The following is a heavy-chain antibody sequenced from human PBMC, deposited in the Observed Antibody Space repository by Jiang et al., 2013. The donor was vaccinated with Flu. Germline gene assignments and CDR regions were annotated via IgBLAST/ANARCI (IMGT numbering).Heavy chain of an antibody. D-gene: IGHD1-1*01. V-gene: IGHV6-1*01. CDR3: VRDYNWAFDS. CDR2: TRYISRWLT. Sequence: SQTLSLTCVTSGDSISNNVVAWNWIRQSPSRGLEWLGKTRYISRWLTEYSVSMQGRITINPDTSRNQLSLQLDSATPDDTAIYYCVRDYNWAFDSWGQGTLVTVSS. J-gene: IGHJ4*02. CDR1: GDSISNNVVA.